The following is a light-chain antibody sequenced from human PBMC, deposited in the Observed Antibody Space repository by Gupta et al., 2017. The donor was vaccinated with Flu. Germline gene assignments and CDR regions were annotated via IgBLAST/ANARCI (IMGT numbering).Light chain of an antibody. CDR3: ATWDDSVSGPVV. CDR1: SSNIGSNF. J-gene: IGLJ2*01. V-gene: IGLV1-47*01. Sequence: QSVLTQPPSASGTPGQRVTISCSGSSSNIGSNFVYWYQQLPGTAPKLLIYRKNKRPSGVPDRFSGSKSGTTASLEISGRRSEDEAEDHCATWDDSVSGPVVLGGGTKLTVL. CDR2: RKN.